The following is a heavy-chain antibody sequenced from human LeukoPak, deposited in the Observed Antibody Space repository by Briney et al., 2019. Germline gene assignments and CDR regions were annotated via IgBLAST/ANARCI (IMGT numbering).Heavy chain of an antibody. CDR3: AIGVVITTAFDN. V-gene: IGHV3-74*01. D-gene: IGHD3-22*01. J-gene: IGHJ4*02. CDR2: INSDGSSA. Sequence: PGGSLRLSCAASGFTFNNYRMHWVRQAPGKGLVWVSGINSDGSSATYADSVKGRFTISRDNAKNTLYLEMNSLRAEDMAVYYCAIGVVITTAFDNWGQGTLVTVSS. CDR1: GFTFNNYR.